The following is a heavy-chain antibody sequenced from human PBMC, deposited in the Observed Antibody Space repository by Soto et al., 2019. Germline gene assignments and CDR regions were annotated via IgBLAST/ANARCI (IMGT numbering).Heavy chain of an antibody. CDR1: GFNFKKFA. CDR2: ISCCGGST. Sequence: GSLRLSCVASGFNFKKFAMSWVRQAPGEGQEWVSGISCCGGSTSYADSVKGRFSIARDDSTNTLSLQMNNLRVEDTAQYYCAKADGEQWLLPHLDKWGQGTLVTVSS. V-gene: IGHV3-23*01. J-gene: IGHJ4*02. CDR3: AKADGEQWLLPHLDK. D-gene: IGHD6-19*01.